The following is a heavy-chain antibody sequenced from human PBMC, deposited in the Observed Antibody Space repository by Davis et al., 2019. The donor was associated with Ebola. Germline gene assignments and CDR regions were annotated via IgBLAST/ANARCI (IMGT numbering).Heavy chain of an antibody. V-gene: IGHV3-21*01. J-gene: IGHJ4*02. CDR1: GFTFSSYS. D-gene: IGHD5-18*01. CDR3: ARDVSRSGYSYGLFDY. CDR2: ISSSSSYI. Sequence: GGSLRLSCAASGFTFSSYSMNWVRQAPGKGLEWVSSISSSSSYIYYADSVKGRFTISRDNSKNTLYLQMNSLRAEDTAVYYCARDVSRSGYSYGLFDYWGQGTLVTVSS.